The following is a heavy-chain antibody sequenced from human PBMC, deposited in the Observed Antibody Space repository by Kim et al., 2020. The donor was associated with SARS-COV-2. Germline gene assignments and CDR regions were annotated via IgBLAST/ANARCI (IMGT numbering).Heavy chain of an antibody. J-gene: IGHJ6*02. CDR3: GSEGVAVAGYGLDG. D-gene: IGHD6-19*01. V-gene: IGHV3-30*03. CDR1: GFTFSNYG. Sequence: GGSLRLSCAASGFTFSNYGMHWVRQAPGKGLEWVAVISYDGSNKYYADSVKGRFTISRDNSKNTLYLQMNSLRAEDTAVYYCGSEGVAVAGYGLDGWGQGTTVTVSS. CDR2: ISYDGSNK.